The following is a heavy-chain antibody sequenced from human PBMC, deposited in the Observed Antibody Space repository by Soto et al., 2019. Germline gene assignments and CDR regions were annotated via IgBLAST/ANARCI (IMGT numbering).Heavy chain of an antibody. J-gene: IGHJ4*02. Sequence: QVQLVESGGGLVKPGGSLRLSCVASGFSFSAFYLSWIRQPPGKWLEWVSYISYGGSTTLYADSFKGRFTISRDDAKHSLYLQMSGLRADDPAVYFCARLTRTGYVRVLDFWGRGTLVTVSS. CDR1: GFSFSAFY. CDR3: ARLTRTGYVRVLDF. D-gene: IGHD5-12*01. CDR2: ISYGGSTT. V-gene: IGHV3-11*01.